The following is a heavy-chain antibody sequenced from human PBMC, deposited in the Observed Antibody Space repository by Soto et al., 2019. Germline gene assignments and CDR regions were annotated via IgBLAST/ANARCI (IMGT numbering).Heavy chain of an antibody. CDR2: TYYRSKWYN. Sequence: PSQTPSLNCAIPEHRISSNSPAWNWIRRSPSSSVERLGRTYYRSKWYNDYAVSVKSRITINPDTSKNQFSLQLNSVTPEDTAVYYCARNHIRTKRVVVAATAYYYGMDVWGQGTTVTVSS. CDR3: ARNHIRTKRVVVAATAYYYGMDV. CDR1: EHRISSNSPA. J-gene: IGHJ6*02. D-gene: IGHD2-15*01. V-gene: IGHV6-1*01.